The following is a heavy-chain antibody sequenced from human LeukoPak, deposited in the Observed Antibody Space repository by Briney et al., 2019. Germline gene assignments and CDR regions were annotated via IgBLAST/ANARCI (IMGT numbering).Heavy chain of an antibody. CDR3: ARDKSLYSGASCY. J-gene: IGHJ4*02. CDR2: ISAYNGNT. V-gene: IGHV1-18*01. CDR1: GDTSTSYG. Sequence: GASVKVSCKASGDTSTSYGICWVRQAPGERGEWRGWISAYNGNTNYAQKLQGRVTMTTDTSTSTAYMELRSLRSDNTAVYFCARDKSLYSGASCYWGQGTLVTVSS. D-gene: IGHD5-12*01.